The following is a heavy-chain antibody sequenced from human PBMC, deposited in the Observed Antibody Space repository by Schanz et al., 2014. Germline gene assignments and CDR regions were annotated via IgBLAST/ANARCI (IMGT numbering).Heavy chain of an antibody. CDR2: IRYDASNE. D-gene: IGHD3-22*01. CDR3: AKIRYDSSGYSLPYYGMDV. V-gene: IGHV3-30*02. CDR1: RFAFSNCG. Sequence: QVQLVESGGDVVQPGGSLRLSCAASRFAFSNCGMHWVRQAPGKGLEWVAFIRYDASNEYYADSVKGRFTISRDNSKNTLYLQMNSLRAEDTAVYYCAKIRYDSSGYSLPYYGMDVWGQGTTVIVSS. J-gene: IGHJ6*02.